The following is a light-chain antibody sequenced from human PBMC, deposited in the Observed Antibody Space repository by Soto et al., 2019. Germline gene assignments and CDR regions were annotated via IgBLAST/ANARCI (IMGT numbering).Light chain of an antibody. Sequence: EIVLTQSPATLSLSPGERATLSCRASQSISTYLAWYQQKPGQAPRLLIYDASSRATGIPARFGGSGSGTDFTLTISSLEAEDFAVYYCQHRPSWPPGAAFGGGTKVEIK. V-gene: IGKV3-11*01. CDR3: QHRPSWPPGAA. CDR2: DAS. J-gene: IGKJ4*01. CDR1: QSISTY.